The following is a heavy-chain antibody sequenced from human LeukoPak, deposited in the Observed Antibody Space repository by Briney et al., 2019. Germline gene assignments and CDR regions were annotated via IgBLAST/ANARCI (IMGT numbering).Heavy chain of an antibody. CDR3: ATYSSLNRREFQY. V-gene: IGHV3-21*01. CDR2: ISGTNSYI. D-gene: IGHD3-22*01. Sequence: GGSLRLSCAASGFTVSSNYMTWVRQAPGKGLEWVSSISGTNSYIYYGDSMKGRFTISRDNAKNSLYLQMNSLRAEDTAVYYCATYSSLNRREFQYWGQGTLLTVSS. CDR1: GFTVSSNY. J-gene: IGHJ1*01.